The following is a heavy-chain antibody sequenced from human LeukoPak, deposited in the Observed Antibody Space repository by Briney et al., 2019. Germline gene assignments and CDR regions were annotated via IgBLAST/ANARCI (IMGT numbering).Heavy chain of an antibody. J-gene: IGHJ4*02. Sequence: PGGSLRLSCAASGFTFSSYGMSWVRQAPGKGLECVAFIRYDGSNKYYADSVKGRFTISRDNSKNTLYLQMNSLRAEDTAVYYCARDEYYYDSSGYYFPGGLHYWGQGTLVIVSS. D-gene: IGHD3-22*01. CDR3: ARDEYYYDSSGYYFPGGLHY. V-gene: IGHV3-30*02. CDR2: IRYDGSNK. CDR1: GFTFSSYG.